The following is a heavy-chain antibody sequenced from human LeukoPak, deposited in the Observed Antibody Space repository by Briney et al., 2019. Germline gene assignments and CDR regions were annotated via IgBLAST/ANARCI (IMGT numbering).Heavy chain of an antibody. D-gene: IGHD3-22*01. V-gene: IGHV1-18*01. CDR2: ISVYNGNT. CDR3: AREIRGYPFYYYMDV. J-gene: IGHJ6*03. CDR1: GYTFTSYG. Sequence: ASVKVSCKASGYTFTSYGISWVRQAPGQGLEWMGWISVYNGNTNYAQKLQGRVTMTTDTSTSTAYMELRSPRSDDTAVYYCAREIRGYPFYYYMDVWGKGTTVTVSS.